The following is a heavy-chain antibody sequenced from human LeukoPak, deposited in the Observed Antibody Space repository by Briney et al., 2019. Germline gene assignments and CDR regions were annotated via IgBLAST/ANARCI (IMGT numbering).Heavy chain of an antibody. D-gene: IGHD3-16*02. CDR1: GYTFTGYY. V-gene: IGHV1-2*02. J-gene: IGHJ4*02. CDR2: INPNSGGT. CDR3: ARVEVGDYVWGSYRL. Sequence: ASVKVSCKASGYTFTGYYMHWVRQAPGQGLEWMGWINPNSGGTNYAQKFQGRVTMTRDTSISTAYLELSRLRSDDTAVYYRARVEVGDYVWGSYRLWGQGTLVTVSS.